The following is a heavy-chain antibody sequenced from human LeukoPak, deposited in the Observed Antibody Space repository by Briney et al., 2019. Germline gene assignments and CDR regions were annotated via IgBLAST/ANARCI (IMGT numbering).Heavy chain of an antibody. Sequence: SETLSLTCVVSGYSISSGFYWGWIRPPPGKGLEWIGSMSHSGSTYYNPSLKSRLTISVDTSKNQFSLNLRSVTAADTAVYYCVRDWAYCGGDCYPGYWGQGILVTVSS. J-gene: IGHJ4*02. V-gene: IGHV4-38-2*02. CDR1: GYSISSGFY. CDR2: MSHSGST. CDR3: VRDWAYCGGDCYPGY. D-gene: IGHD2-21*02.